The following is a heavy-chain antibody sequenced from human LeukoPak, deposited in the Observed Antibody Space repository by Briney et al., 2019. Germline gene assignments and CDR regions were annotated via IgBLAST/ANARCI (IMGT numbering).Heavy chain of an antibody. CDR1: GYTFTGYY. D-gene: IGHD6-13*01. CDR3: ARDFREGSSWYESYYYYMDV. V-gene: IGHV1-2*02. CDR2: INPNSGGT. Sequence: ASVKVSCKASGYTFTGYYMHWVRQAPGQGLEWMGWINPNSGGTNYAQKFQGRVTMTRDTSISTAYMELSRLRSDDTAVYYCARDFREGSSWYESYYYYMDVWGKGTTVTISS. J-gene: IGHJ6*03.